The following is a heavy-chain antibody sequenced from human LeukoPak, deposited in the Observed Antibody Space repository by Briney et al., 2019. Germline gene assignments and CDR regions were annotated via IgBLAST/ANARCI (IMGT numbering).Heavy chain of an antibody. J-gene: IGHJ4*02. V-gene: IGHV3-11*01. CDR3: ASNIPYDSSGYYPYTPRRADY. CDR2: ISSSGSTI. CDR1: GFTFSDYY. Sequence: GGSLRLFCAASGFTFSDYYMSWIRQAPGKGLEWVSYISSSGSTIYYADSVKGRFTISRDNAKNSLYLQMNSLRAEDTAVYYCASNIPYDSSGYYPYTPRRADYWGQGTLVTVSS. D-gene: IGHD3-22*01.